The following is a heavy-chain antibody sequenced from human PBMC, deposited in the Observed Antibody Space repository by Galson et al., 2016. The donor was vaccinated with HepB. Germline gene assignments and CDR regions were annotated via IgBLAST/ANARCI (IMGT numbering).Heavy chain of an antibody. J-gene: IGHJ4*02. V-gene: IGHV3-23*01. CDR3: ATQPWDPGY. Sequence: SLRLSCAASGFTFSSYGMTWVRQAPGKGLEWVSAISTGGRNTHYADSVTGRFIISRDDSKNTLYLEMNSLRAEDTAVYYCATQPWDPGYWGQGTPVTVSS. CDR1: GFTFSSYG. D-gene: IGHD1-26*01. CDR2: ISTGGRNT.